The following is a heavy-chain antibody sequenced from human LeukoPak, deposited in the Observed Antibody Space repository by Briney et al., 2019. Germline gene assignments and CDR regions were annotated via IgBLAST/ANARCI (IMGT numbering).Heavy chain of an antibody. V-gene: IGHV1-18*01. CDR2: ISAYNGNT. CDR1: GYTFTSYG. J-gene: IGHJ4*02. D-gene: IGHD2-8*01. Sequence: GASVKVSCKASGYTFTSYGISWVRQAPGQGLEWMGWISAYNGNTNYAQKLQGRVTMTTDTSTSTAYMELSSLRSEDTAVYYCARGAGVRQGYCTNGVCYPEEYYFDYWGQGTLVTVSS. CDR3: ARGAGVRQGYCTNGVCYPEEYYFDY.